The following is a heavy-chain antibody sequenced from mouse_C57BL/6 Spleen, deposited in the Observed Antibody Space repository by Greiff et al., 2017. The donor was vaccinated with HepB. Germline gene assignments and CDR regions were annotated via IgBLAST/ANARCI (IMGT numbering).Heavy chain of an antibody. CDR1: GYTFTEYT. D-gene: IGHD2-4*01. Sequence: VKLMESGAELVKPGASVKLSCKASGYTFTEYTIHWVKQRSGQGLEWIGWFYPGSGSIKYNEKFKDKATLTADKSSSTVYMELSRLTSEDSAVYFCARHEDGIYYDVAWFAYWGQGTLVTVSA. V-gene: IGHV1-62-2*01. J-gene: IGHJ3*01. CDR2: FYPGSGSI. CDR3: ARHEDGIYYDVAWFAY.